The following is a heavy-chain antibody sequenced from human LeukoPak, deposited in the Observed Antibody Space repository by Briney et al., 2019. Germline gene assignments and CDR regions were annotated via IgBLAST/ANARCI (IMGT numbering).Heavy chain of an antibody. J-gene: IGHJ5*02. V-gene: IGHV3-74*01. Sequence: PGGSLRLSCAASGFTFSTYWMRWVRQAPGKGLMWVSRTDCEGDTKNYVDSVKGRFTISRDNAKNTLYLRMNTLRAEDTAVYYCARGGHWFDPWGQGTLVTVSS. CDR1: GFTFSTYW. CDR2: TDCEGDTK. CDR3: ARGGHWFDP.